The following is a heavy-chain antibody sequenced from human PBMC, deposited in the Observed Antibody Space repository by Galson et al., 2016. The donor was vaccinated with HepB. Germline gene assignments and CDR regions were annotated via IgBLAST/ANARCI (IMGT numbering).Heavy chain of an antibody. CDR1: GFTFSDYY. Sequence: SLRLSCAASGFTFSDYYMSWIRQAPGKGLEWVSYISGSSSYTNYADSVKGRFTISRDNAQSSLYLQMDSLTAEDSAVYYCAREGAASSRFDYWGQGTLVTVSS. CDR3: AREGAASSRFDY. V-gene: IGHV3-11*06. CDR2: ISGSSSYT. J-gene: IGHJ4*02. D-gene: IGHD2-15*01.